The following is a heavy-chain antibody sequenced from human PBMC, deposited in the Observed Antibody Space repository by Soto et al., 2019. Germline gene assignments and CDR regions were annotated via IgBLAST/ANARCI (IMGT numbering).Heavy chain of an antibody. CDR3: ARVGYSSAWLLNY. CDR1: GFAFSSYW. D-gene: IGHD6-25*01. CDR2: INSDGSST. Sequence: GGSLRLSCAASGFAFSSYWMHWVRQAPRKGLVWVSRINSDGSSTTYADSVKGRFTISRDNAKNTLYLQMNSLRAEDTAVYYCARVGYSSAWLLNYWGQGTLVTVSS. J-gene: IGHJ4*02. V-gene: IGHV3-74*01.